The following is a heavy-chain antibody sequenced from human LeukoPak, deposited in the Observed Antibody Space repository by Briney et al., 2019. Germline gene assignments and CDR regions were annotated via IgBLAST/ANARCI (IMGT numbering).Heavy chain of an antibody. CDR3: ARQDHYYDSSGYYFNY. CDR2: IYPGDSDT. Sequence: GESLKISCRASGNSFSTNWIGWVRQMPGKGLEWVGVIYPGDSDTRYSPSFQGQVTISADKSISTAYLQWSSLKASDTAMYYCARQDHYYDSSGYYFNYWGQGTLVTVSS. V-gene: IGHV5-51*01. CDR1: GNSFSTNW. D-gene: IGHD3-22*01. J-gene: IGHJ4*02.